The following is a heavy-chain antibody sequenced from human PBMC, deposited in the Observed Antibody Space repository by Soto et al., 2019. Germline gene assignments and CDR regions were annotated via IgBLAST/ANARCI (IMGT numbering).Heavy chain of an antibody. CDR2: IYYSGST. Sequence: SVTLSLTCTVSGGSIRSYYWSWIRQPPGKGLEWIGYIYYSGSTNYNPSLKSRVTISVDTSKNQFSLKLSSVTAADTAVYYCARVRGGAHCSGGSCYDSDYYYMDVWGKGTTVTVSS. V-gene: IGHV4-59*01. D-gene: IGHD2-15*01. J-gene: IGHJ6*03. CDR1: GGSIRSYY. CDR3: ARVRGGAHCSGGSCYDSDYYYMDV.